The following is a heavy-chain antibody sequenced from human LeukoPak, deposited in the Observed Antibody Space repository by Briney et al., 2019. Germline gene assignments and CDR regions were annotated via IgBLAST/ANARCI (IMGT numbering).Heavy chain of an antibody. CDR3: AKSGYSYGRDYYYYYMDV. V-gene: IGHV1-2*02. Sequence: ASVKVSCKASGYTFTGYYMHWVRQAPGQGLEWMGWINPNSGGTNNAQKFQGRVTMTRDTSISTAYMELSRLRSDDTAVYYCAKSGYSYGRDYYYYYMDVWGKGTTVTVSS. J-gene: IGHJ6*03. D-gene: IGHD5-18*01. CDR1: GYTFTGYY. CDR2: INPNSGGT.